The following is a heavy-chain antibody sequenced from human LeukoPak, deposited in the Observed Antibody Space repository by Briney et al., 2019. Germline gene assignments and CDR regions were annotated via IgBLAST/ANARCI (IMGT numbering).Heavy chain of an antibody. J-gene: IGHJ1*01. V-gene: IGHV3-23*01. CDR1: GFTFNNYA. D-gene: IGHD5-18*01. Sequence: PWGSLRLSCAASGFTFNNYAMTWVRQAPGKGLEWVSAISGSGGTTLYADSVKGRFTISRDNSKSTLYLQMNSLRAEDTAVYYCAKDQGIQLWLKYFQHWGQGTLVTVSS. CDR2: ISGSGGTT. CDR3: AKDQGIQLWLKYFQH.